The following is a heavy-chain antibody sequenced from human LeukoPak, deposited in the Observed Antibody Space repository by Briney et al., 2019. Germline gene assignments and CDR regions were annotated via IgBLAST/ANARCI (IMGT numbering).Heavy chain of an antibody. CDR2: IYPGDSDT. J-gene: IGHJ4*02. D-gene: IGHD3-10*01. V-gene: IGHV5-51*01. CDR3: ARREALGERTFDY. CDR1: GYSFTSYW. Sequence: GEALKISCKGSGYSFTSYWIGWVRQMPGKGLEWMGIIYPGDSDTRYSPSFQGQVTISADKSISTAYLQGSSLKASDTAMYYCARREALGERTFDYWGQGTLVTVSS.